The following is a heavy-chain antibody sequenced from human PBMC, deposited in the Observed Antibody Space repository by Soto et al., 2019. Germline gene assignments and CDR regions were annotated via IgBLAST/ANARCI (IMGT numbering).Heavy chain of an antibody. J-gene: IGHJ1*01. CDR1: GFTFSSYA. CDR3: AKGLRFMEH. CDR2: ISNDGMNT. Sequence: GGSLRLSCVASGFTFSSYALHWDRQAPGKGLEWVALISNDGMNTFYADSVKGRMTVSRDKAEKTMYLQMNSLTAEDTAVYYCAKGLRFMEHWGQGTVVTVSS. D-gene: IGHD1-1*01. V-gene: IGHV3-30-3*02.